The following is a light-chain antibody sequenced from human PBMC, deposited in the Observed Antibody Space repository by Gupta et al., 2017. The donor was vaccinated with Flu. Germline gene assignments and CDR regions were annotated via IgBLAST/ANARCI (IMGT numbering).Light chain of an antibody. J-gene: IGKJ4*01. Sequence: EIVMTQSPATLSVSPGEGATLSCRASQSVSSNLGWYQQKPGQAPRLLIYGASTRATGIKARFSGSGAGTEFTLTISSRQSEDFAIYYCQQYNNAHRQLTFGGGTKVEIK. V-gene: IGKV3-15*01. CDR1: QSVSSN. CDR2: GAS. CDR3: QQYNNAHRQLT.